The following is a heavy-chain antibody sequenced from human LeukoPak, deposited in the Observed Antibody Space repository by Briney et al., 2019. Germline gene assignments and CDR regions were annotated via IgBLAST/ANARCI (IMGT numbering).Heavy chain of an antibody. Sequence: GGSLRLSCPASGFTFIYFSGNWVGQAPGKGLEGVSFIRSSSNTIYFPASGKGGFTISRDNARDSLYMQLNSLRDEDTAVYYCARDRGHSNNWYIFLDYWGQGTLVTVSS. V-gene: IGHV3-48*02. CDR2: IRSSSNTI. J-gene: IGHJ4*02. D-gene: IGHD6-13*01. CDR3: ARDRGHSNNWYIFLDY. CDR1: GFTFIYFS.